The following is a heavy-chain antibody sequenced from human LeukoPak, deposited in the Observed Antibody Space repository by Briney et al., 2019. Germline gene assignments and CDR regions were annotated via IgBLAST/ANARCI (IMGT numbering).Heavy chain of an antibody. J-gene: IGHJ5*02. V-gene: IGHV4-30-4*01. Sequence: SQTLSLTCTVSGGSISSGDYYWSWIRQPPGKGLEWIGYINYSGSTFHYNPSLKSRVTISVDTSKNQFSLRLNSVTVADSAVYYCASTNCSSAGCYGANWFDPWGQGTLVTVSS. CDR3: ASTNCSSAGCYGANWFDP. CDR1: GGSISSGDYY. D-gene: IGHD2-2*01. CDR2: INYSGST.